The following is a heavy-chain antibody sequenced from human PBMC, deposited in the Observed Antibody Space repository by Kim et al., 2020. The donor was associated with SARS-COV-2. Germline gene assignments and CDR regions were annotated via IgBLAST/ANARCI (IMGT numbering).Heavy chain of an antibody. Sequence: GGSLRLSCAASGFTFSSYAMHWVRQAPGKGLEWVAVISYDGSNKYYADSVKGRFTISRDNSKNTLYLQMNSLRAEDTAVYYCARARGPHIYGSNWFDPWGQGTLVTVSS. J-gene: IGHJ5*02. V-gene: IGHV3-30*04. CDR2: ISYDGSNK. CDR1: GFTFSSYA. CDR3: ARARGPHIYGSNWFDP. D-gene: IGHD3-10*01.